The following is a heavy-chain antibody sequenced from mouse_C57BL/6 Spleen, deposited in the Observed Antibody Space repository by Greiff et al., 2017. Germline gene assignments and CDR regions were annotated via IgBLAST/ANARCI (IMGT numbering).Heavy chain of an antibody. D-gene: IGHD2-5*01. Sequence: EVHLVESGRGLVKPGGSLTLSCAASGFTFSSYAMSWVRQTPEKRLEWVASISDGGSYTYYPDNVKGRFTISRDNAKNNRYLQMSHLKSEDTAMYYCARGYDSNYAWFAYWGQGTLVTGS. CDR2: ISDGGSYT. J-gene: IGHJ3*01. CDR1: GFTFSSYA. CDR3: ARGYDSNYAWFAY. V-gene: IGHV5-4*01.